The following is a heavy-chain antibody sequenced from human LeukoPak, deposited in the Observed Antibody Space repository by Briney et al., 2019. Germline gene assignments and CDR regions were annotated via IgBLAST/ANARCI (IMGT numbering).Heavy chain of an antibody. D-gene: IGHD3-22*01. Sequence: GGSLRLSCAASGFTFSRCWMSWVRQTPEKGLECVANIKQDGSDKFYVDSVRGRFTISRDNAKNSLYLQMNSLRVEDTALYYCARDPWADSSGFPLHHWGQGTLVTVSS. CDR1: GFTFSRCW. V-gene: IGHV3-7*03. CDR2: IKQDGSDK. CDR3: ARDPWADSSGFPLHH. J-gene: IGHJ1*01.